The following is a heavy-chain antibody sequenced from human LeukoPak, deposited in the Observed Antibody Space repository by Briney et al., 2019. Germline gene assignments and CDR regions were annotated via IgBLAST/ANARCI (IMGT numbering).Heavy chain of an antibody. CDR3: ARVSPLLGYGDYGRDQAFDI. Sequence: SETLSLTCTVSGGSISSSSYYWGWIRQPPGKGLEWIGSIYYSGSTYYNPSLKSRVTISVDTSKNQFSLKLSSVTAADTAVYYCARVSPLLGYGDYGRDQAFDIWGQGTMVTVSS. J-gene: IGHJ3*02. CDR2: IYYSGST. CDR1: GGSISSSSYY. V-gene: IGHV4-39*07. D-gene: IGHD4-17*01.